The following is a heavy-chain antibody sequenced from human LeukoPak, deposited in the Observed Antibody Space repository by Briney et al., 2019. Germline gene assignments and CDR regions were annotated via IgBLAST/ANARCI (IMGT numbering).Heavy chain of an antibody. CDR1: GGSISSYY. D-gene: IGHD3-10*01. Sequence: SETLSPTCTVSGGSISSYYWSWIRQPPGKGLEWIGYIYYSGSTNYNPSLKSRVTISVDTSKNQFSLKLSTVTAADTAVYYCAGLWFGELYSSSSEGDYWGQGTLVTVSS. V-gene: IGHV4-59*01. J-gene: IGHJ4*02. CDR3: AGLWFGELYSSSSEGDY. CDR2: IYYSGST.